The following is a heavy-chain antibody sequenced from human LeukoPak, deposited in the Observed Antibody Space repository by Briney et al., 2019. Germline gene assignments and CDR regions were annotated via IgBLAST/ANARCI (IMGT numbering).Heavy chain of an antibody. CDR3: ARVNRYFDWFDAFDI. CDR1: GGTFSSYA. V-gene: IGHV1-69*13. J-gene: IGHJ3*02. CDR2: IIPIFGTA. D-gene: IGHD3-9*01. Sequence: GASVKVSCKASGGTFSSYAISWVRQAPGQGLEWMGGIIPIFGTANYAQKFQGRVTITADESTSTAYMELSSLRSEDTAVYYCARVNRYFDWFDAFDIWGQGTMVTVSS.